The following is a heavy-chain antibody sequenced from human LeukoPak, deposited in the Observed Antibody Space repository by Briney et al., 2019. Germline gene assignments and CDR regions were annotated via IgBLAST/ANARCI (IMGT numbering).Heavy chain of an antibody. Sequence: GGSLRLSCAASGFTFNTFNMNSVRQAPGKGLEWVSSITSGGDYIYYADSVKCRFTTSRDNAKNSLSLQMNSLRVEDTAVYYWARGHYDVLAASYKWTPDYWGQGTLVTVSS. V-gene: IGHV3-21*01. D-gene: IGHD3-9*01. CDR3: ARGHYDVLAASYKWTPDY. CDR1: GFTFNTFN. J-gene: IGHJ4*02. CDR2: ITSGGDYI.